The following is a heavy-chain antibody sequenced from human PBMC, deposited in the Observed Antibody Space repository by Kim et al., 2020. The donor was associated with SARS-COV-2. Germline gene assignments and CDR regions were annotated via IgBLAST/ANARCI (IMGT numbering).Heavy chain of an antibody. D-gene: IGHD3-10*01. J-gene: IGHJ5*02. V-gene: IGHV4-30-2*01. CDR1: GGSISSGGYS. CDR2: IYHSGST. Sequence: SETLSLTCAVSGGSISSGGYSWSWIRQPPGKGLEWIGYIYHSGSTYYNPFLKSRVTISVDRSKNQFSLKLSSVTAADTAVYYCARGEVAVTMVRGVIRQTPNWFDPWGQGTLVTVSS. CDR3: ARGEVAVTMVRGVIRQTPNWFDP.